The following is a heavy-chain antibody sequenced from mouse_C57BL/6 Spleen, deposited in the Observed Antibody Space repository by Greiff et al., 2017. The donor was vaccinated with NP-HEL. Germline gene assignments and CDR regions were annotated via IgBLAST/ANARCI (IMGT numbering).Heavy chain of an antibody. V-gene: IGHV1-4*01. CDR1: GYTFTSYT. D-gene: IGHD2-3*01. Sequence: QVQLQQSGAELARPGASVKMSCKASGYTFTSYTMHWVKQRPGQGLEWIGYINPSSGYTKYNQKFKDKATLTADKSSSTASMQLSSLTSEDSAVYYCASYDGREGYFDYWGQGTTLTVSS. J-gene: IGHJ2*01. CDR2: INPSSGYT. CDR3: ASYDGREGYFDY.